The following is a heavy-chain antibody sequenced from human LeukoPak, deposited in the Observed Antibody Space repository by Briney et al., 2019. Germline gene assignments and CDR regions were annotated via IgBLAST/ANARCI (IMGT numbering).Heavy chain of an antibody. J-gene: IGHJ6*02. Sequence: GASVKVSCKASGYTFTNYYMHWVRQAPGQGLEWMGTINPSGGITSYAQKFQGRVSMTRDTSTRTVYMELRNLRSEDTAVYYCAREMVRGVIYYYYGMDVWGQGTTVTVSS. CDR1: GYTFTNYY. V-gene: IGHV1-46*01. D-gene: IGHD3-10*01. CDR2: INPSGGIT. CDR3: AREMVRGVIYYYYGMDV.